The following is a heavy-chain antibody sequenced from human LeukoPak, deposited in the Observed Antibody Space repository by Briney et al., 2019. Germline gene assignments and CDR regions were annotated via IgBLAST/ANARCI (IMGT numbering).Heavy chain of an antibody. CDR1: GYTFTSYG. CDR2: ISAYNGNT. D-gene: IGHD3-22*01. Sequence: ASVKVSCKASGYTFTSYGISWVRQAPGQGLEWMGWISAYNGNTNYAQKLQGRVTMTTDTSTSTAYMELRSLRSDDTAVYYCAIYKYYYDSSGYTFPAFDIWGQGTMVTVSS. J-gene: IGHJ3*02. CDR3: AIYKYYYDSSGYTFPAFDI. V-gene: IGHV1-18*01.